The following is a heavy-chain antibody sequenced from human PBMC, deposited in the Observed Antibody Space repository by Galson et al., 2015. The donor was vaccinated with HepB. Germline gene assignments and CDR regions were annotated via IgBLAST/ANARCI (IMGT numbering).Heavy chain of an antibody. J-gene: IGHJ4*02. D-gene: IGHD3-22*01. CDR1: GGSIRSSSYY. V-gene: IGHV4-39*01. Sequence: ETLSLTCTVSGGSIRSSSYYWGWIRQPPGKGLEWIGNVYYSGTTYYNPSLKSRVTISVDTSKSQISLKLRSVTAADTSVYYCARLLNWYYSDPSAYPHWGQGTLVTVSS. CDR3: ARLLNWYYSDPSAYPH. CDR2: VYYSGTT.